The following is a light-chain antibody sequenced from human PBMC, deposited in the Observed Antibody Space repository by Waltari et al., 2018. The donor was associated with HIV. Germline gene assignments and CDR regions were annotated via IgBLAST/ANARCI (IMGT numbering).Light chain of an antibody. CDR3: LQTLQLPRT. CDR2: LGS. CDR1: QSLLHSNGKNY. Sequence: DIVMTQSPVSLPVTPGEPASISCRSSQSLLHSNGKNYLDWYLQKPGQSPQLLIFLGSYRASGVPDRFSGSGSGTDFTLKISKVEGEDVGVYYCLQTLQLPRTFGPGTKVDIK. J-gene: IGKJ3*01. V-gene: IGKV2-28*01.